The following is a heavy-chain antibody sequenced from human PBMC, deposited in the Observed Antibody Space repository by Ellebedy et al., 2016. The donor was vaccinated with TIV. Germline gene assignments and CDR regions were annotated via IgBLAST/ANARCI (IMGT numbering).Heavy chain of an antibody. Sequence: PGGSLRLSCAASGFTFSSYALNWVRQAPGKGLEWVSSISISITYRYYADSVKGRFTLSRNNAQNSLYLQMNSLRAEDTAVYYCARGGVRVGVTIQLSSGPNAFDMWGQGTMVTVSS. CDR1: GFTFSSYA. CDR2: ISISITYR. J-gene: IGHJ3*02. D-gene: IGHD1-26*01. CDR3: ARGGVRVGVTIQLSSGPNAFDM. V-gene: IGHV3-21*01.